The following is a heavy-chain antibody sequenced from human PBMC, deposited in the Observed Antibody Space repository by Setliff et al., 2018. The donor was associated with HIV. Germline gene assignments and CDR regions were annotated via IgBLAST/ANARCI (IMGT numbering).Heavy chain of an antibody. CDR1: GFSFSSYG. Sequence: GGSLRLSCVASGFSFSSYGMHWVRQAPGKALEWVAYIWYDGSNKYYADSVKGRFAISRDNSKNTLYLQMDSLRAEDTALYYCTSDPPASGWTLAYWGQGALVTVSS. J-gene: IGHJ4*02. CDR3: TSDPPASGWTLAY. D-gene: IGHD6-19*01. CDR2: IWYDGSNK. V-gene: IGHV3-33*01.